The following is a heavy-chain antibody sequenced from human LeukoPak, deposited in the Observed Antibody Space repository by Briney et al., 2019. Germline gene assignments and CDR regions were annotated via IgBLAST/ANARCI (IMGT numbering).Heavy chain of an antibody. D-gene: IGHD3-22*01. CDR3: ARDVWGRSCNTMTCSHFDY. J-gene: IGHJ4*02. CDR2: IRYDGSDK. Sequence: GRSLRLSCAASGFTFSSYGMHWVRQAPGKGLEWVAVIRYDGSDKIYADSVKGRFSISKDNSKNMLYLQMNSLRAEDTAVYYCARDVWGRSCNTMTCSHFDYGGQGTLVTVSS. CDR1: GFTFSSYG. V-gene: IGHV3-33*01.